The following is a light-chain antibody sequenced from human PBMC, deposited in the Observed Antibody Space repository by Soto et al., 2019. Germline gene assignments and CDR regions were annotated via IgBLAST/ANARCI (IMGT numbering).Light chain of an antibody. CDR2: GAS. J-gene: IGKJ2*01. V-gene: IGKV3-15*01. Sequence: ELVMTQSPATLSVSPGERVTLSCRASQSVSDNLAWYQQKPGQAPRLLIYGASTRATGIPARFSGSGSGTQFTITISSLQSEDFALYYCQQSNNWPYTFGQGTKLEIK. CDR1: QSVSDN. CDR3: QQSNNWPYT.